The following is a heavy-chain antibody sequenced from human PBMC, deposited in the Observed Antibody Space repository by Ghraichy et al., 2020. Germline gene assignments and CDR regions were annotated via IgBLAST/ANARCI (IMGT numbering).Heavy chain of an antibody. J-gene: IGHJ4*02. CDR3: ARVSSSHVYFDY. V-gene: IGHV3-48*03. CDR1: GFTFSSYE. Sequence: GGSLRLSCAASGFTFSSYEMNWVRQAPGKGLEWVSYISSSGSTIYYADSVKGRFTISRDNAKNSLYLQMNSLRAEDTAVYYCARVSSSHVYFDYWGQGTLVTVSS. D-gene: IGHD6-13*01. CDR2: ISSSGSTI.